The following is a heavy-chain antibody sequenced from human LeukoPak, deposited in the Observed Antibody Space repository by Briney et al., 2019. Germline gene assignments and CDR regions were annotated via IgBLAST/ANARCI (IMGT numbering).Heavy chain of an antibody. CDR2: ISSEGKTT. D-gene: IGHD6-13*01. V-gene: IGHV3-64D*06. Sequence: GGSLRLSCSASGFIFSPYAMHWVRQVPGKGLEYVSSISSEGKTTYYADSVKGRFTISRDNSKNTLYLQMSSLRPEDTAVYYCVKDRWVDHWGQGTLVPVSS. J-gene: IGHJ4*02. CDR1: GFIFSPYA. CDR3: VKDRWVDH.